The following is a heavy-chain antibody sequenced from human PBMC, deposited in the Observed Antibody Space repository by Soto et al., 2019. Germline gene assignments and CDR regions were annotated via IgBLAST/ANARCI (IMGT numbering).Heavy chain of an antibody. CDR3: ARLRVATNNYKWFDP. Sequence: SETLSLTCSVSGAALNSGNYYWSWIRQVPGKGLEWIGHIYVTGAVDYNPSLRDRITISQDTSERQFSLNLRLVTAAETAVYYCARLRVATNNYKWFDPWGQGTLVTVSS. D-gene: IGHD5-12*01. J-gene: IGHJ5*02. CDR2: IYVTGAV. V-gene: IGHV4-31*03. CDR1: GAALNSGNYY.